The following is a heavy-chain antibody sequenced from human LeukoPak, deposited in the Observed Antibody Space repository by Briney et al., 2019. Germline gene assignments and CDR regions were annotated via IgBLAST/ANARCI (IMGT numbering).Heavy chain of an antibody. Sequence: ASVKVSCEVSGYTLTELSMHWVRQAPGKGLEWMGGFDPEDGETIYAQKFQGRVTMTEDTSTDTAYMELSSLRSEDTAVYYCATVNFRSWYLFEYWGQGTLVTVSS. CDR3: ATVNFRSWYLFEY. D-gene: IGHD6-13*01. CDR2: FDPEDGET. J-gene: IGHJ4*02. CDR1: GYTLTELS. V-gene: IGHV1-24*01.